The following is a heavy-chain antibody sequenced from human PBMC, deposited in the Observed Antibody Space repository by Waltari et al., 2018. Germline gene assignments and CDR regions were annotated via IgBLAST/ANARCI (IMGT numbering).Heavy chain of an antibody. D-gene: IGHD3-9*01. V-gene: IGHV5-51*03. Sequence: EVQLVQSGAEVKKPGESLKISCKGSGYSFTRYWIGWVRQMPGKGLEWMGIIYPGDSDTRYSPSFQGQVTISADQSISTAYLQWSSLKASDTAMYYCARVEYDILTGYRYWGQGTLVTVSS. CDR2: IYPGDSDT. CDR3: ARVEYDILTGYRY. CDR1: GYSFTRYW. J-gene: IGHJ4*02.